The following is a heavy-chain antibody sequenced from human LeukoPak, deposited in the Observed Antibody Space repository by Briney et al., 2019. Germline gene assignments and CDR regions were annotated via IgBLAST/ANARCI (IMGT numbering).Heavy chain of an antibody. V-gene: IGHV5-51*01. Sequence: KRGESLKISCKGSGYSFTSYWIGWVRQMPGKGLEWMGIIYPGDSDTRYSPSFQGQVTISADKSISTAYLQWSSLKASDTAMYYCARRYDSSGYYTAFDYWGQGTLVTVSS. D-gene: IGHD3-22*01. CDR2: IYPGDSDT. J-gene: IGHJ4*02. CDR1: GYSFTSYW. CDR3: ARRYDSSGYYTAFDY.